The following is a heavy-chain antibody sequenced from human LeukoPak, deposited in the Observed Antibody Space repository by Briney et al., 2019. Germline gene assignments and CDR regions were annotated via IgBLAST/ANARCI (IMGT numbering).Heavy chain of an antibody. D-gene: IGHD3-22*01. CDR1: GGSTSIYY. CDR3: ARAYYESSAYRHAVYFDY. CDR2: IYYNGNT. Sequence: PSETLSLTCTVSGGSTSIYYWNWIRQPPGKGLEWIGYIYYNGNTNYNPSLKSRVTISIDTSKNQFSLKMSSVTAADTAVYYCARAYYESSAYRHAVYFDYWGQGTLVTVSS. V-gene: IGHV4-59*01. J-gene: IGHJ4*02.